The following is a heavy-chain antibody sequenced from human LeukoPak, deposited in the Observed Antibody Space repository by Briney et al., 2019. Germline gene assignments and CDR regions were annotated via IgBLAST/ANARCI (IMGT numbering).Heavy chain of an antibody. CDR2: IYYSGST. Sequence: SETLSLTCTVSGGSISSYYWSWIRQPPGKGLEWIGYIYYSGSTNYNPSLKSRVTISVDTSKNQFSLKLSSVTAADTAVYYCARDLNGYSYGPYDAFDIWGQGTMVTVPS. V-gene: IGHV4-59*01. CDR3: ARDLNGYSYGPYDAFDI. CDR1: GGSISSYY. J-gene: IGHJ3*02. D-gene: IGHD5-18*01.